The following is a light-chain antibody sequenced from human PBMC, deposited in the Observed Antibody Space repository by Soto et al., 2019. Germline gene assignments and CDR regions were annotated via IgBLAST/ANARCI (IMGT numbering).Light chain of an antibody. J-gene: IGKJ5*01. CDR1: QSVSSN. Sequence: EIVMTQSPATLSVSPGERTTLSCRASQSVSSNLAWYQQKPGQAPRLLIFGASTRATGIPARFSGSGSWTDFTLTIRSLQSEDFAVYYCQHYSNWPPITFRQGTRLEIK. CDR3: QHYSNWPPIT. V-gene: IGKV3-15*01. CDR2: GAS.